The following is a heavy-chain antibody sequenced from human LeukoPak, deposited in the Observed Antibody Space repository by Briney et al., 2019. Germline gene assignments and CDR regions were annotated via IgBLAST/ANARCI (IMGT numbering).Heavy chain of an antibody. Sequence: SETLSLTCTVFGGSISSSSYYWGWIRQPPGKGLEWIGSIYYSGSTYYNPSLKSRVTISVDTSKNQFSLKLSSVTAADTAVYYCARRHSGSYPFDYWGQGTLVTVSS. D-gene: IGHD1-26*01. J-gene: IGHJ4*02. V-gene: IGHV4-39*07. CDR1: GGSISSSSYY. CDR3: ARRHSGSYPFDY. CDR2: IYYSGST.